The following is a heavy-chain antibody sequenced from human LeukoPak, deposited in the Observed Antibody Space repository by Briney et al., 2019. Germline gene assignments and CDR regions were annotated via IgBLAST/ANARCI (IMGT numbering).Heavy chain of an antibody. D-gene: IGHD6-13*01. CDR2: IIPIFGTA. J-gene: IGHJ4*02. Sequence: ASVKVSCKASGGTFSSYAISWARQAPGQGLEWMGGIIPIFGTANYAQKFQGRVTITADESTSTAYMELSSLRSEDTAVYYCARDAGYSSSWSYFDYWGQGTLVTVSS. V-gene: IGHV1-69*13. CDR1: GGTFSSYA. CDR3: ARDAGYSSSWSYFDY.